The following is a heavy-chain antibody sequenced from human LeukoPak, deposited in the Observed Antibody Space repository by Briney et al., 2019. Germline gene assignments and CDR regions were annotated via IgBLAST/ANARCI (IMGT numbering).Heavy chain of an antibody. CDR1: GFTFSSYW. J-gene: IGHJ6*03. D-gene: IGHD6-6*01. Sequence: GGSLRLSCAASGFTFSSYWMHWVRQAPGKGLVWVSRINTDGSSTSYADSVKGRFTISRDNAKNTLYLQMNSLRAEDTAVYYCAKANVDSYSSFVRYYYYMDVWGKGTTVTVSS. V-gene: IGHV3-74*01. CDR2: INTDGSST. CDR3: AKANVDSYSSFVRYYYYMDV.